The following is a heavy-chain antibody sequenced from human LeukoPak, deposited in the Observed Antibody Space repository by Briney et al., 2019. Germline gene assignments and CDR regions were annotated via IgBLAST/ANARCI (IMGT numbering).Heavy chain of an antibody. CDR2: IYYSGST. CDR3: ARQPYSSGWYGDY. J-gene: IGHJ4*02. Sequence: SETLSLTCTVSGGSISSSSYYWGWIRQPPGKGLEWSGSIYYSGSTYYNPSLKSRVTISVDTSKNQFSLKLSSVTAADTAVYYCARQPYSSGWYGDYWGQGTLVTVSS. V-gene: IGHV4-39*01. D-gene: IGHD6-19*01. CDR1: GGSISSSSYY.